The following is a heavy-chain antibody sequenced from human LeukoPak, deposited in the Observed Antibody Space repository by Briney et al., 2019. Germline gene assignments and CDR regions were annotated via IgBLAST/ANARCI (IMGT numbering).Heavy chain of an antibody. CDR1: GFTFSSYS. J-gene: IGHJ3*02. CDR3: ARDLAYRMITFGGVIVDDAFDI. Sequence: GGSLRLSCAASGFTFSSYSMTWVRQAPGKGLEWVSSISSSSSYMYYADSVKGRFTISRDNAKNSPYLQMNSLRAEDTAVYYCARDLAYRMITFGGVIVDDAFDIWGQGTMVTVSS. D-gene: IGHD3-16*02. V-gene: IGHV3-21*01. CDR2: ISSSSSYM.